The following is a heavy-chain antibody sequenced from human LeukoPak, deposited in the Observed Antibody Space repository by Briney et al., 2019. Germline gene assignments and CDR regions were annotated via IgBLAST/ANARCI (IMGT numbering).Heavy chain of an antibody. CDR2: INPYSGGT. J-gene: IGHJ4*02. V-gene: IGHV1-2*02. Sequence: ASVKVSCKASGYTFSDYYMHWVRQAPGQGLEWMGWINPYSGGTNYVEKFQGRVTMTRDTSMTTAYMELSSLRSDDTAMYYCATLRRSGWYIGDWGQGTLVTVSS. D-gene: IGHD6-19*01. CDR1: GYTFSDYY. CDR3: ATLRRSGWYIGD.